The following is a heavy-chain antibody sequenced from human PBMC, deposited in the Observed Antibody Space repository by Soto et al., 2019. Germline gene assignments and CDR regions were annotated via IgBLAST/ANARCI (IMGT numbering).Heavy chain of an antibody. Sequence: PGESLKISCKGSGYSFTSYWIGWVRQMPGKGMEWMGIIYTGDSDTSYSPSFQGQVTISADNTISTPYLQWSSLKASDTAMYYYAGLTVAAADNTPQSTTNWLDPWGQGALVTVS. CDR2: IYTGDSDT. CDR3: AGLTVAAADNTPQSTTNWLDP. CDR1: GYSFTSYW. V-gene: IGHV5-51*01. D-gene: IGHD6-13*01. J-gene: IGHJ5*02.